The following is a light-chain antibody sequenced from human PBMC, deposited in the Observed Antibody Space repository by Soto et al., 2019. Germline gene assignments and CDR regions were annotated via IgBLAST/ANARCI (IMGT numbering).Light chain of an antibody. CDR3: QQRSNWPPGMYT. CDR2: DAS. Sequence: EIVLTQSPATLSLSPGERATLSCRASQSVSSYLAWYQQNPGQAPRLLIYDASNRATGIPARFSGSGSGTDFTLTISSLEPEDFAVYYCQQRSNWPPGMYTFGQGTKLEIK. V-gene: IGKV3-11*01. J-gene: IGKJ2*01. CDR1: QSVSSY.